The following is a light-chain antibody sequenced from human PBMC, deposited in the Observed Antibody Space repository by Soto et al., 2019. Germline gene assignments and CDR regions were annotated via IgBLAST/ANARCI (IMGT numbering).Light chain of an antibody. Sequence: EIVLTQSPGTLSLSPCDRATLSCRASQSVSNNYLAWYQQKPGQAPRLLIYGASNRATGIPDRFSGSGSGTDFTLTISRLEPEDFAAYYCQQYGSSGTFGQGTKVDIK. CDR3: QQYGSSGT. CDR1: QSVSNNY. CDR2: GAS. J-gene: IGKJ1*01. V-gene: IGKV3-20*01.